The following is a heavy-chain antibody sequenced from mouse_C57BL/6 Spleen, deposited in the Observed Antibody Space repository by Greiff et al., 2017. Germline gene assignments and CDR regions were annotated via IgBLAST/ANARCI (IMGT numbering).Heavy chain of an antibody. CDR3: ARYDGYDVDYAMDY. CDR2: IYPGDGDT. Sequence: VKLMESGAELVKPGASVKISCKASGYAFSSYWMNWVKQRPGKGLEWIGQIYPGDGDTNYNGKFKGKATLTADKSSSTAYMQLSSLTSEDSAVYFCARYDGYDVDYAMDYWGQGTSVTVSS. CDR1: GYAFSSYW. D-gene: IGHD2-3*01. J-gene: IGHJ4*01. V-gene: IGHV1-80*01.